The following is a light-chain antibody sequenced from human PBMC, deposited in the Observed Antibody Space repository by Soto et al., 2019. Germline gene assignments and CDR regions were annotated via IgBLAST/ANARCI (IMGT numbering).Light chain of an antibody. CDR2: SNN. CDR3: AAWDDSLNGPV. CDR1: SSNIGSNT. V-gene: IGLV1-44*01. Sequence: QSVLTQPPSASGTPGQRVTISCSGSSSNIGSNTVNWYQQLPGPAPKLLIYSNNQRPSGVPDRFSGAKSGTSASLAISGLQSEEEADYYCAAWDDSLNGPVFGGGTKVTVL. J-gene: IGLJ2*01.